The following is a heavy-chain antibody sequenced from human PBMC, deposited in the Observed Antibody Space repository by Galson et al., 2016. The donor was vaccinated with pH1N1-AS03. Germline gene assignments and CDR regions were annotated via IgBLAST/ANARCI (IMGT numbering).Heavy chain of an antibody. CDR2: VSHAGRT. CDR1: GASISTSNW. J-gene: IGHJ6*02. CDR3: ARDVLPYSLGLDV. V-gene: IGHV4-4*02. D-gene: IGHD5-18*01. Sequence: ETLSLTCAVSGASISTSNWWSWVRQPPGKGLEWIGEVSHAGRTNYSPPLKSRVTISLDKSKNQFSLQLTSVTAADTAVYYCARDVLPYSLGLDVWGQGTTVTVSS.